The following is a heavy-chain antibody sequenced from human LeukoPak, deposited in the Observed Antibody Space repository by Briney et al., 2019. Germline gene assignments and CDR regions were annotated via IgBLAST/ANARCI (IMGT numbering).Heavy chain of an antibody. V-gene: IGHV1-46*01. J-gene: IGHJ4*02. CDR1: GYTFTSYD. CDR3: ARVSRQYNYGSNYFDY. Sequence: ASVKVSCKASGYTFTSYDINWVRQAPGQGLEWMGIINPSGGSTSYAQKFQGRVTMTRDTSTSTIYMELSSLRSEDTAVYYCARVSRQYNYGSNYFDYWGQGTLVTVSS. D-gene: IGHD5-18*01. CDR2: INPSGGST.